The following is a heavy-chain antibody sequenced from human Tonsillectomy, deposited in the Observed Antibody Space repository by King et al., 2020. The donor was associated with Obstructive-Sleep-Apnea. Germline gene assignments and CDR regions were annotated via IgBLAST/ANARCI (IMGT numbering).Heavy chain of an antibody. CDR2: IYYSGST. Sequence: VQLQESGPGLVKPSETLSLTCTVSGGSISNYHWSWIRQSPGKGLEWIGYIYYSGSTNYNPSLKSRASLSTDTSKNQFSLKLSSVTAADTAVYFCARDPNYSHSSGLVNWGQGTLVTVSS. CDR3: ARDPNYSHSSGLVN. V-gene: IGHV4-59*01. J-gene: IGHJ4*02. D-gene: IGHD3-22*01. CDR1: GGSISNYH.